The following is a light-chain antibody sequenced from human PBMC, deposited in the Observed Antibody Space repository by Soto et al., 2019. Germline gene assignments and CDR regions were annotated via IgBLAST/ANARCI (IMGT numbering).Light chain of an antibody. CDR2: GAS. V-gene: IGKV3D-15*01. J-gene: IGKJ5*01. CDR3: QQYNNWPPIT. Sequence: EIGLTQSASTLSVSAGERATLSWGASQSVSSNLAWYQQKPGQAPRLLIYGASTRATGIPARFSGSGSGTEFTLTISSLQSEDFAFYYCQQYNNWPPITFGQGTRLEIK. CDR1: QSVSSN.